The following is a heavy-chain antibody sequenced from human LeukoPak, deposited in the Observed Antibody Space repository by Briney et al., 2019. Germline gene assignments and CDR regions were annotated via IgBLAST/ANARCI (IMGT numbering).Heavy chain of an antibody. Sequence: ASVKVSCKASGYTFTSYDFNWVRQATGQRPEWMGWMSPNSGDTGYAQKFQDRVTMTRNTSISTAYMELSSLRSDDTAVYYCARDGGALSYYYDSSGYYIDYWGQGTLVTVSS. D-gene: IGHD3-22*01. CDR2: MSPNSGDT. V-gene: IGHV1-8*01. J-gene: IGHJ4*02. CDR1: GYTFTSYD. CDR3: ARDGGALSYYYDSSGYYIDY.